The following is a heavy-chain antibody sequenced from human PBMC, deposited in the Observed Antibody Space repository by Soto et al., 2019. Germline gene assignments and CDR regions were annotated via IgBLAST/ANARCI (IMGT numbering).Heavy chain of an antibody. CDR2: MNPNSGNT. V-gene: IGHV1-8*02. CDR1: GGTFSSYA. D-gene: IGHD6-6*01. Sequence: QVQLVQSGAEVKKPGSSVKVSCKASGGTFSSYAISWVRQAPGQGLEWMGGMNPNSGNTGYAQKFQGRVTMTRNTSISTAYMELSSLRSEDTAVYYCARLDPYSSSSRWFDPWGQGTLVTVSS. J-gene: IGHJ5*02. CDR3: ARLDPYSSSSRWFDP.